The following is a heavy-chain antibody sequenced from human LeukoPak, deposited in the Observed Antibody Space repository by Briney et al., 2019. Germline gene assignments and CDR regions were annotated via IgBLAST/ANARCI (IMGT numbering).Heavy chain of an antibody. Sequence: GGSLRLSCAASGFTFSTYEMNWVRQAPGRGLEWVANIKEDGTQNYYVDSVKGRFTISRDNAKNSLYLQMNSLRTDETAVYYCARLRPYSSTWYAYYGMDVWGQGTTVTVSS. CDR1: GFTFSTYE. J-gene: IGHJ6*02. V-gene: IGHV3-7*04. D-gene: IGHD6-13*01. CDR3: ARLRPYSSTWYAYYGMDV. CDR2: IKEDGTQN.